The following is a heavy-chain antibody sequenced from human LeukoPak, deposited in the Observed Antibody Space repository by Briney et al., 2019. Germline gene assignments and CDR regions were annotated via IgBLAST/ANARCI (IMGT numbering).Heavy chain of an antibody. Sequence: GGSLRLSCVDSGFTFSSYTINWVRQAPGKGLEWVSSISSSSTYIFFADSVKGRFTISRDNAKNSLYLQMNSLRDEDTALYYCARDVGDGFDTWGQATMVTVSS. D-gene: IGHD2-15*01. J-gene: IGHJ3*02. CDR1: GFTFSSYT. V-gene: IGHV3-21*01. CDR2: ISSSSTYI. CDR3: ARDVGDGFDT.